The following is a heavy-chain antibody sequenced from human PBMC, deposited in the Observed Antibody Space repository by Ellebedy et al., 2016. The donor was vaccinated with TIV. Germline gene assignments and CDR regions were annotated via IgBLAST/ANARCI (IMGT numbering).Heavy chain of an antibody. CDR1: GFTFSSYW. CDR3: GAGDGWLSDY. Sequence: GESLKISCAASGFTFSSYWMSWVRQAPGKGLEWVSTIYSGGTTSYADSVKGRFTISRDDSRTTLFLQMHSLRAEDTAVYYCGAGDGWLSDYWGQGTLVTVSS. CDR2: IYSGGTT. D-gene: IGHD5-24*01. J-gene: IGHJ4*02. V-gene: IGHV3-66*01.